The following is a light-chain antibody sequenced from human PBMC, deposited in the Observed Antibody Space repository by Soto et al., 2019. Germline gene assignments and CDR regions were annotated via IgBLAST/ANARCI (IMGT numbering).Light chain of an antibody. CDR1: QSITSN. V-gene: IGKV3-11*01. J-gene: IGKJ4*01. CDR2: DAS. Sequence: EIVMTQSPATLSVSPGARAPLSCRASQSITSNLAWYQQKPGQAPRLLIYDASNRATGIPARFSGSGSGTDFTLTISSLEPEDFAVYYCHQRTNWPLTFGGGTKVDIK. CDR3: HQRTNWPLT.